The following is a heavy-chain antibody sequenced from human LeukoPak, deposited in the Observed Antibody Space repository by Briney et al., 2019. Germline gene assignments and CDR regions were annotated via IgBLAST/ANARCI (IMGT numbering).Heavy chain of an antibody. J-gene: IGHJ4*02. CDR1: GGSISSGFYY. CDR3: ARANRYGSGSYYGLLFDY. D-gene: IGHD3-10*01. Sequence: SETLSLTCTVSGGSISSGFYYWGWIRQPPGKGLEWIGSINYSGSTSYNPSLKSRVTISVDTSKNQFSLKLSSVTAADTAVYYCARANRYGSGSYYGLLFDYWGQGTLVTVSS. V-gene: IGHV4-39*01. CDR2: INYSGST.